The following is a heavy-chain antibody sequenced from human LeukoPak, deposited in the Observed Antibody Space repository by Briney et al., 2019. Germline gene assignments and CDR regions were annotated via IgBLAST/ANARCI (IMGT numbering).Heavy chain of an antibody. Sequence: SETLSLTCTVSGGSISSYYWSWIRQPPGKGLEWIGYIYYSGSTNYNPSLKSRVTISVDTSKNQFSLRLSSVTAADTAVYYCARDPPFMTTVPTWGQGTLVTVSS. D-gene: IGHD4-17*01. CDR3: ARDPPFMTTVPT. J-gene: IGHJ4*02. CDR1: GGSISSYY. V-gene: IGHV4-59*12. CDR2: IYYSGST.